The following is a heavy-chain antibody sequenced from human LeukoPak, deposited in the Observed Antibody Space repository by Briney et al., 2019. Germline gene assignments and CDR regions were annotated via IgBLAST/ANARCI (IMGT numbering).Heavy chain of an antibody. CDR2: IDTNTGNP. J-gene: IGHJ5*02. CDR3: ARVSIAAAGNNWFDP. Sequence: ASVKVSCKASGYTFTSYAMNWVRQAPGQGLEWMGWIDTNTGNPTYAQGFTGRFVFSLDTSVSTAYLQISSLKAEDTAVYYCARVSIAAAGNNWFDPWGQGTLVTVSS. CDR1: GYTFTSYA. V-gene: IGHV7-4-1*02. D-gene: IGHD6-13*01.